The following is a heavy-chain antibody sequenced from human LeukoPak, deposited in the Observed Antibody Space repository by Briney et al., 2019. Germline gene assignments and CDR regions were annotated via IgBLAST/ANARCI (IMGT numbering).Heavy chain of an antibody. CDR2: IYYSGSS. Sequence: PSETLSLTCTVSGGSINNGGYYWSRIRQHPGKGLEWIGYIYYSGSSYYNPSLRSRVTISVDTSKNHFSLKLSSVTAADTAVYYCARNRGGYNSFDYWGQGTLVTVSS. J-gene: IGHJ4*02. V-gene: IGHV4-31*03. D-gene: IGHD5-24*01. CDR1: GGSINNGGYY. CDR3: ARNRGGYNSFDY.